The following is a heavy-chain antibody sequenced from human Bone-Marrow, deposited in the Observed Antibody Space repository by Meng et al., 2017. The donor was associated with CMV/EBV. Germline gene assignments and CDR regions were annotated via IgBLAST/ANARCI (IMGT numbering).Heavy chain of an antibody. CDR1: GFTFSSYS. CDR3: AISSVVVVAADFDY. D-gene: IGHD2-15*01. Sequence: GGSLRLSCAASGFTFSSYSMNWVRQAPGKGLEWVSSISSSSSYIYYADSLKGRFTISRDNAKNPLYLQMNSLRAEDTAVYYCAISSVVVVAADFDYWGRGTLVTVYS. V-gene: IGHV3-21*01. CDR2: ISSSSSYI. J-gene: IGHJ4*02.